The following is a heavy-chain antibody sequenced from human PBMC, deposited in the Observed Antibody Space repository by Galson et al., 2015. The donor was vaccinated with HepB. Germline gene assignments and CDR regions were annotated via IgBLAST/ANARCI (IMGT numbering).Heavy chain of an antibody. D-gene: IGHD5-12*01. CDR1: GYIFTSFD. CDR3: ARGPGRKRGYSGDDDDY. J-gene: IGHJ4*02. V-gene: IGHV1-18*01. CDR2: ISTYHGNT. Sequence: SVKVSCKASGYIFTSFDIIWVRQAPGHGLEWMGWISTYHGNTNYAQKFQGRVTMNRDTSTSTAYLELRGLRSDDRAVYYCARGPGRKRGYSGDDDDYWGQGTLVTVSS.